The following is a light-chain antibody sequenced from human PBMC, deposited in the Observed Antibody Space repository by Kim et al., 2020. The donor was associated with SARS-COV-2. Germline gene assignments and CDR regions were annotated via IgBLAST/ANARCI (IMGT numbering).Light chain of an antibody. J-gene: IGKJ2*01. CDR1: QSVSSSY. CDR2: GAS. V-gene: IGKV3-20*01. CDR3: QQYGSSPPYT. Sequence: DIVLTQSPGTLSLSPGERATLSCRASQSVSSSYLAWHQQKPGQAPRLLIYGASSRATGIPDRFSGSGSVTDFTLIISRLEPEDFAVYYCQQYGSSPPYTFGQGTKLEI.